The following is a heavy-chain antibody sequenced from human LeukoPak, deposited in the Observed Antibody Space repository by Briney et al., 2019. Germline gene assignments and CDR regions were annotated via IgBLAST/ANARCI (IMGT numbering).Heavy chain of an antibody. D-gene: IGHD3-10*01. CDR3: AREGSRAYYYGSGAGRWFDP. Sequence: SETLSLTCTVSGGSISSGGYYWSWIRQHPGKGLEGIGYIYYSGSTYYNPSLKSRVTISVDTSKNQFSLKLSSVTAADTAVYYCAREGSRAYYYGSGAGRWFDPWGQGTLVTVSS. J-gene: IGHJ5*02. CDR1: GGSISSGGYY. V-gene: IGHV4-31*03. CDR2: IYYSGST.